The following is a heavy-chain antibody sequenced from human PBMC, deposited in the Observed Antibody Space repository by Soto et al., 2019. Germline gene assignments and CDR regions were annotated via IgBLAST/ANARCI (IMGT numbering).Heavy chain of an antibody. D-gene: IGHD6-19*01. CDR3: ARDPNGVRIAVAGMFDY. CDR1: GFTFSSYS. Sequence: KTGGSLRLSCAASGFTFSSYSMNWVRQAPGKGLEWVSSISSSSSYIYYADSVKGRFTISRDNAKNSLYLQMNSLRAEDTAVYYCARDPNGVRIAVAGMFDYWGQGTLVTVSS. CDR2: ISSSSSYI. J-gene: IGHJ4*02. V-gene: IGHV3-21*01.